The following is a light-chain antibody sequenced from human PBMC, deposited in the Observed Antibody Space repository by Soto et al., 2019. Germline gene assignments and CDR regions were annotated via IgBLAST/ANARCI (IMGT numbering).Light chain of an antibody. CDR1: SSDVGAYNY. V-gene: IGLV2-8*01. CDR3: TSHAGTINFPDI. Sequence: QAVVTQPPSASGSPGQSVTISCTGTSSDVGAYNYVSWYQHHPGKAPKLRVYEVNQRPSGVPDRFSGAKSGNTASLTVSGLQAEDEGDYYCTSHAGTINFPDIFGTGTQVTVL. J-gene: IGLJ1*01. CDR2: EVN.